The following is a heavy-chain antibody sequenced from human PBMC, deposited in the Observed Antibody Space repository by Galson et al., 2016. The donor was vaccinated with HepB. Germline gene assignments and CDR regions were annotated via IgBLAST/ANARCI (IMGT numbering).Heavy chain of an antibody. CDR2: ISSSGTTI. J-gene: IGHJ4*02. Sequence: SLRLSCAASGFTFSRYEMNWVRQAPGKGLEWVSYISSSGTTIYYADPVKGRFTISRDNAKSSLYLQMNSLRAEDTAVYYCAREPVRLDDLLTGPPKNPDYWGQGTLVTVSS. CDR3: AREPVRLDDLLTGPPKNPDY. D-gene: IGHD3-9*01. CDR1: GFTFSRYE. V-gene: IGHV3-48*03.